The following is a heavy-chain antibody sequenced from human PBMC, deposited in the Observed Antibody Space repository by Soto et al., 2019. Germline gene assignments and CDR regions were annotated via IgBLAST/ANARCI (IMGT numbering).Heavy chain of an antibody. Sequence: EVQLVESGGGLVQPGGSLRLSCAASGFTFGSYWMSWVRQAPGKGLEWVANIKQDGSEKYYVDSVKGRFTISRDNAKNSLYLQMNSLRAEDTAVYYCARDRYCSGGSCYSWDYWGQGTLVTVSS. J-gene: IGHJ4*02. V-gene: IGHV3-7*01. CDR1: GFTFGSYW. D-gene: IGHD2-15*01. CDR2: IKQDGSEK. CDR3: ARDRYCSGGSCYSWDY.